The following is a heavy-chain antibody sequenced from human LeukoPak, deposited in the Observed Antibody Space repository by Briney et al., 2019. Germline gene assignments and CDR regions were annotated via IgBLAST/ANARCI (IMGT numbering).Heavy chain of an antibody. Sequence: SETLSLTCAVYGGSFSGYYWSWIRQPPGKGLEWIGEINHSGSTNYNPSLKSRVTISVDTSKNQFSLKLSSVTAADTAVYYSARGWLIREYYDFWSGYYSDAFDIWGQGTMVTVSS. CDR1: GGSFSGYY. CDR2: INHSGST. J-gene: IGHJ3*02. D-gene: IGHD3-3*01. V-gene: IGHV4-34*01. CDR3: ARGWLIREYYDFWSGYYSDAFDI.